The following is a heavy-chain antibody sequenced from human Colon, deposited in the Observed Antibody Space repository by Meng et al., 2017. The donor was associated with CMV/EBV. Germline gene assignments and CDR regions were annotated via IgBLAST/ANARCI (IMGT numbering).Heavy chain of an antibody. D-gene: IGHD3-3*01. J-gene: IGHJ4*02. CDR3: ATGRTIFGVVTSGPYYFDY. CDR1: GFSFNSYW. CDR2: IKQDGTEK. Sequence: GGSLRLSCAASGFSFNSYWLSWVRQAPGKGLDWVASIKQDGTEKYYVDSVKGRFTISRDNAKNSLYLQMNSLRAEDTAVYYCATGRTIFGVVTSGPYYFDYWGQGSLVTVSS. V-gene: IGHV3-7*01.